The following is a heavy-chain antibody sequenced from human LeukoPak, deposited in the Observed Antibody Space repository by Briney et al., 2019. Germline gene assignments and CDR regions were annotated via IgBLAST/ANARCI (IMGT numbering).Heavy chain of an antibody. CDR1: GFSLSTSGVG. D-gene: IGHD3-22*01. J-gene: IGHJ4*02. Sequence: SGPTLVRPTQTLTLTCTFSGFSLSTSGVGVGWIRQPPGKALEWLALIYWDDDKRYSPSLKSRLTITKDTSKNQVVLTMTNMDPVDTATYYCAHSGQEYYYDSSGYYRYFDYWGQGTLVTVSS. V-gene: IGHV2-5*02. CDR2: IYWDDDK. CDR3: AHSGQEYYYDSSGYYRYFDY.